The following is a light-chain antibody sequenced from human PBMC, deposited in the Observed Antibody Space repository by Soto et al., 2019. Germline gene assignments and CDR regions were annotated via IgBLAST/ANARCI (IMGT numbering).Light chain of an antibody. J-gene: IGKJ4*01. V-gene: IGKV3-20*01. CDR2: GAS. CDR1: QSFSSCY. Sequence: EIVLTQSPGTLSLSPGERATLSCGGSQSFSSCYLAWYLQKPGQAPRLLIYGASSRATGIPDRFSGSGSGTDFTLTISRLEPEDFAVYYCQHFDDSPTFGGGTKVDIK. CDR3: QHFDDSPT.